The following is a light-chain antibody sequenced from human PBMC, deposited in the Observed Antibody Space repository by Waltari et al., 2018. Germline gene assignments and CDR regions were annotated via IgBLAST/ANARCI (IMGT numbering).Light chain of an antibody. V-gene: IGKV1-39*01. CDR3: QQSYSTPRT. Sequence: DIQMTQSPSSLSASVGDRVTITCRASQSISSYLNWYQQKPGKAPKLLIYAGSSLQSGVPSRFSGSGSGTDFALTISSLQPEDFATYYCQQSYSTPRTFGGGTKVEIK. J-gene: IGKJ4*01. CDR1: QSISSY. CDR2: AGS.